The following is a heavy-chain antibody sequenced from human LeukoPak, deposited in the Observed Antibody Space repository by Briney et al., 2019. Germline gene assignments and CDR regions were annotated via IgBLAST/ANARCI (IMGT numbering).Heavy chain of an antibody. CDR3: AKRLSEFTSVEKAFDI. CDR2: ITAGGST. V-gene: IGHV3-23*01. D-gene: IGHD2-2*01. CDR1: GFTFSTYA. Sequence: PGGSLRLSCAASGFTFSTYAMNWVRQAPGKGLEWVSAITAGGSTYYADSVKGRFTISRDNSKNTLYLQMSSLRAEDTAVYYCAKRLSEFTSVEKAFDIWGQGTMVTVSS. J-gene: IGHJ3*02.